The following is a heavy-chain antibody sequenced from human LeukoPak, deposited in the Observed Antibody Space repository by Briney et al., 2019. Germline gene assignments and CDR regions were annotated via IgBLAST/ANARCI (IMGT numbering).Heavy chain of an antibody. J-gene: IGHJ5*02. CDR3: ARSAVFGVVIIPFDP. V-gene: IGHV4-34*01. Sequence: SETLSLTCAVYGGSFSGYYWSWIRPPPGKGLEWIREINHSGSTNYNPSLKSRVTISVDTSKNQFSLKLSSVTAADTAVYYCARSAVFGVVIIPFDPWGQGTLVTVSS. CDR2: INHSGST. D-gene: IGHD3-3*01. CDR1: GGSFSGYY.